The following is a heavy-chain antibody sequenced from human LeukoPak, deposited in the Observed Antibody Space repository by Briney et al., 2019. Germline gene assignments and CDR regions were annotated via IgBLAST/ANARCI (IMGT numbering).Heavy chain of an antibody. CDR2: MNPNSGNT. J-gene: IGHJ5*02. D-gene: IGHD3-10*01. V-gene: IGHV1-8*03. Sequence: ASVKVSCKASGYTFTGYYMHWVRQAPGQGLEWMAWMNPNSGNTGYAQKFQGRVTITRNTSISTAYMELSSLRSEDTAVYYCARVYSTMVRGVHNWFDPWGQGTLVTVSS. CDR1: GYTFTGYY. CDR3: ARVYSTMVRGVHNWFDP.